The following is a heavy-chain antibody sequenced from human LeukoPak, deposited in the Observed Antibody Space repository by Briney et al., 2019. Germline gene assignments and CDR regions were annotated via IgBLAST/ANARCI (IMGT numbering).Heavy chain of an antibody. V-gene: IGHV3-7*01. CDR2: IKEDGSDN. Sequence: GGSLRLSCAASGFTFSSYWMSWVRQTPGKGLEWVANIKEDGSDNNYVDSVKGRFTISRDNAKNSLYLQMNSLRAEDMAVYYCASDDLSGYHYWGQGTLVTVSS. CDR3: ASDDLSGYHY. D-gene: IGHD3-9*01. J-gene: IGHJ4*02. CDR1: GFTFSSYW.